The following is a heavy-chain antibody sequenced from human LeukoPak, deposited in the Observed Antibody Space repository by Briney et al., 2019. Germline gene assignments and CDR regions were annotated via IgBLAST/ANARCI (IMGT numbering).Heavy chain of an antibody. CDR2: INPSGDST. V-gene: IGHV1-46*01. CDR1: GYTFTSYY. J-gene: IGHJ4*02. CDR3: ARSYSGSNTGGIDFDY. Sequence: GASVKVSCKASGYTFTSYYMHWVRQAPGQGLEWMGIINPSGDSTSYAQKFQGRVTMTRDMSTTTVYMELSSLRSEDTAVYYCARSYSGSNTGGIDFDYWGQGTLVTVSS. D-gene: IGHD1-26*01.